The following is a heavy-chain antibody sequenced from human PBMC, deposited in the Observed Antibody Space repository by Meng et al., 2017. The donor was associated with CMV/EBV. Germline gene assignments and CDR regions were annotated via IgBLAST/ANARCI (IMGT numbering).Heavy chain of an antibody. D-gene: IGHD2-2*01. CDR3: ARQSGEGVVVPAAIRYYYGMDV. CDR2: IYPGDSDT. J-gene: IGHJ6*02. V-gene: IGHV5-51*01. CDR1: GYSFTSYW. Sequence: GSLRLSCKGSGYSFTSYWIGWVRQMPGKGLEWMGIIYPGDSDTRYSPSFQGQVTISADKSISTAYLQWSSLKASDTAMYYCARQSGEGVVVPAAIRYYYGMDVWGQGTTVTVSS.